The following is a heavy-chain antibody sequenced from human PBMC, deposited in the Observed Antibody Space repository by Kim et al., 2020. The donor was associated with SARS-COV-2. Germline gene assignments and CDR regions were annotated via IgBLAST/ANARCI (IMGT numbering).Heavy chain of an antibody. CDR1: GGSFSGYY. Sequence: SETLSLTCAVYGGSFSGYYCSWIRQRPGQGLEWIGEVNHSGSTNSNPSLKSRVTISVDTSKNQFSLKLSPVTAAATAVYDCAKPGGVRGVPTPYYYYGMDVWGQGTTVTVSS. D-gene: IGHD3-10*01. V-gene: IGHV4-34*01. J-gene: IGHJ6*02. CDR2: VNHSGST. CDR3: AKPGGVRGVPTPYYYYGMDV.